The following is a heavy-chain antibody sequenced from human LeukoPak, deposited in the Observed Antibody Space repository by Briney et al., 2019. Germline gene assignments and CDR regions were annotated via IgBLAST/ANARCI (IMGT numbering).Heavy chain of an antibody. CDR3: ASLKNYYDSSGYLVTDAFDI. V-gene: IGHV1-18*04. CDR2: ISGYNGNT. J-gene: IGHJ3*02. D-gene: IGHD3-22*01. CDR1: GYTFTVYS. Sequence: ASVKVSCKASGYTFTVYSMHWVRQAPGQGLEWMGWISGYNGNTNYAQKLQGRVTMTTDTSTSTAYMELRSLKSDDTAVYYCASLKNYYDSSGYLVTDAFDIWGQGTMVTVSS.